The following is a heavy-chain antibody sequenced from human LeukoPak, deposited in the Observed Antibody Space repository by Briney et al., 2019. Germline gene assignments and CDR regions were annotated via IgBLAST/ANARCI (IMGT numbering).Heavy chain of an antibody. J-gene: IGHJ6*03. CDR1: GYTFTGYY. Sequence: ASVKVSCKASGYTFTGYYMHWVRQAPGQGLEWMGRINPNSGGTNYAQKFQGRVTMTGDTSISTAYMELSRLRSDDTAVYYCARDGLLWFGELLNYYMDVWGKGTTVTVSS. D-gene: IGHD3-10*01. CDR2: INPNSGGT. V-gene: IGHV1-2*06. CDR3: ARDGLLWFGELLNYYMDV.